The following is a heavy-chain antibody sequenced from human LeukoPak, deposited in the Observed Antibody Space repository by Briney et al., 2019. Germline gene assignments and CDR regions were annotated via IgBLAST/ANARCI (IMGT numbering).Heavy chain of an antibody. CDR3: ARETGRYYDFWSGPSGGYYFDY. CDR2: INHSGNT. Sequence: PSETLSLTCAVYGGSFSGYYWSWIRQPPGKGLEWIGEINHSGNTNYNPSLKSRVTISVDTSKNQFSLKLSSVTAADTAVRYCARETGRYYDFWSGPSGGYYFDYWGQGTLVTVSS. D-gene: IGHD3-3*01. V-gene: IGHV4-34*01. CDR1: GGSFSGYY. J-gene: IGHJ4*02.